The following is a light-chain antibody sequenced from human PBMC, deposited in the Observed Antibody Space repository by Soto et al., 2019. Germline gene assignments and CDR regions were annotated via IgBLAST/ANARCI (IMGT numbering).Light chain of an antibody. Sequence: SALTQPASVYRSPGQSITISCTGTSSDVGGYNYVSWYQQHPGKAPKLMIYDVSNRPSGVSNRFSGSKSGNTASLTISGLQAEDEADYYCSSYTSSSFYVFGTGTKVTVL. CDR3: SSYTSSSFYV. J-gene: IGLJ1*01. V-gene: IGLV2-14*01. CDR2: DVS. CDR1: SSDVGGYNY.